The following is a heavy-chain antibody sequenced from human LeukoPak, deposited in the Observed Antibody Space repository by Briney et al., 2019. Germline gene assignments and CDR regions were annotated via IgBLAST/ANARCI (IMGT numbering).Heavy chain of an antibody. CDR2: ITGSGGST. J-gene: IGHJ4*02. CDR3: AKSGCSTKGDFDY. Sequence: GGSLRLSCAASGFTFSSYAMSWVRQAPGKGLEWVSAITGSGGSTYYADSVKGRFTISRDNSENTLYVQMNSLRAEDTAVYYCAKSGCSTKGDFDYWGQGTLVTVSS. D-gene: IGHD6-13*01. CDR1: GFTFSSYA. V-gene: IGHV3-23*01.